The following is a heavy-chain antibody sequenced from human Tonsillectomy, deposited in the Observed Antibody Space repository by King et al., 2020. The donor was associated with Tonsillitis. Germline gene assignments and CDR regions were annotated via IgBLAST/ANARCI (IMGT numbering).Heavy chain of an antibody. J-gene: IGHJ4*02. V-gene: IGHV3-23*04. CDR1: GFTFSSYA. CDR2: ISGSGGST. D-gene: IGHD3-3*01. CDR3: AKPPAILRCLEWLYPDEYCFDY. Sequence: VQLVESGGGLVQPGGSLRLSCAASGFTFSSYAMSWVRQAPGKGLEWVSAISGSGGSTYYADSVKGRFTISRDNSKNTLYLQMNSLRAEDTAVYYCAKPPAILRCLEWLYPDEYCFDYWGQGTLVTVSS.